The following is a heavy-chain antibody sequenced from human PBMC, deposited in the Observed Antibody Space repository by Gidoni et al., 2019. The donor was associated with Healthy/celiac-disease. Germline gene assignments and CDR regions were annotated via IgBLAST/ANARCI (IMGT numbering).Heavy chain of an antibody. J-gene: IGHJ4*02. V-gene: IGHV3-48*02. CDR1: GFPFTSYI. CDR2: ISSSSSTR. D-gene: IGHD3-3*01. CDR3: ARDASIFGVVIIRSDYFDY. Sequence: EVQLVESGGGLVQPGGSLRLSCAASGFPFTSYIMNWVRQAPGQGLEWVSYISSSSSTRDYADSVKGRFTISRDNAKNSLYLQMNSLRDEDTAVYYCARDASIFGVVIIRSDYFDYWGQGTLVTVSS.